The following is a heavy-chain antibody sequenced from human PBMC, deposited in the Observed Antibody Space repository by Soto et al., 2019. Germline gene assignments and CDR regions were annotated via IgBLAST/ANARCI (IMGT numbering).Heavy chain of an antibody. V-gene: IGHV4-59*01. CDR2: IYYSGST. D-gene: IGHD2-21*01. Sequence: LSLTCTVSGGSISSYYWSWIRQPPGKGLEWIGYIYYSGSTNYNPSLKSRVTISVDTSKNQFSLKLSSVTAADTAVYYCARGARGGDFDIWGQGTMVTVSS. CDR1: GGSISSYY. J-gene: IGHJ3*02. CDR3: ARGARGGDFDI.